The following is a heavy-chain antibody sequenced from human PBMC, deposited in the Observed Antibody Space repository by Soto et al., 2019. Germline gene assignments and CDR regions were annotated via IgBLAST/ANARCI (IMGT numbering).Heavy chain of an antibody. CDR2: IDPSDSNT. CDR1: GYTFTTFW. D-gene: IGHD2-8*02. J-gene: IGHJ5*02. Sequence: VESLKISCTGFGYTFTTFWISWVRQMPGKGLEWMGRIDPSDSNTKCSPTFQGHVSISVDKSISTAYLQWSSLKASDTAIYYCARLYCTSDTCDSWFDPWGQGTLVTVSS. CDR3: ARLYCTSDTCDSWFDP. V-gene: IGHV5-10-1*01.